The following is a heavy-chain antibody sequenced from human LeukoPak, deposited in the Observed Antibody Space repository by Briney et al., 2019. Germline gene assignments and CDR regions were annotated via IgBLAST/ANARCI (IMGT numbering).Heavy chain of an antibody. J-gene: IGHJ4*02. CDR3: AGSGIYSGIRDY. CDR1: GGSINNYY. D-gene: IGHD1-26*01. CDR2: IYYSGST. Sequence: SETLSLTCIVSGGSINNYYWSWIRQPPGKGLEWIGYIYYSGSTNYNPSLKSRVTISVDTSKNQFSLNLTSVTPADTALYYRAGSGIYSGIRDYWGQGTLVTVSS. V-gene: IGHV4-59*01.